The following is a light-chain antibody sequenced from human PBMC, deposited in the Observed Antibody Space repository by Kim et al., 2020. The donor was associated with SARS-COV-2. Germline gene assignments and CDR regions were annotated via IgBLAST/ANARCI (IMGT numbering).Light chain of an antibody. CDR1: TGRVPSAYC. CDR2: STN. CDR3: LLFYGGAWV. Sequence: PGVTVTLTCAPITGRVPSAYCPNWFKQKPRRTPRALIYSTNNKHSWTPARFSGSLLGGKAALTLSGVQPEDEADYYCLLFYGGAWVFGGGTQLTVL. V-gene: IGLV7-43*01. J-gene: IGLJ3*02.